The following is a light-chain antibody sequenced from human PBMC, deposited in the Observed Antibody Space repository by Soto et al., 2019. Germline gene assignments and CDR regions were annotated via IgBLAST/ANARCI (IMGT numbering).Light chain of an antibody. CDR2: DAS. CDR3: QQRSSWPPGYT. CDR1: QSVSTF. Sequence: EIVLTQSPATLSLSPGERATLSCRASQSVSTFLAWYQQNPGQAPRLLIYDASNRATGIPARFSGSGSGTDFTLTISSLAPEDFAVYYCQQRSSWPPGYTFGQGTKLEIK. V-gene: IGKV3-11*01. J-gene: IGKJ2*01.